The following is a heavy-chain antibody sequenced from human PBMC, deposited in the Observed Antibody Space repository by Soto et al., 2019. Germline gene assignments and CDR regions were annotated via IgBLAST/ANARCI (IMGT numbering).Heavy chain of an antibody. Sequence: GASLKISCKGSGYDFTTYWIGWVRQMPGKGLEWVGIIYPGDSDTTYSPSFEGRVTMSVDKSISTAYLEWSSLRASDSAIYYCARHATRRSVSIYWGEGTLVTVSS. D-gene: IGHD6-19*01. CDR3: ARHATRRSVSIY. CDR1: GYDFTTYW. V-gene: IGHV5-51*01. CDR2: IYPGDSDT. J-gene: IGHJ4*02.